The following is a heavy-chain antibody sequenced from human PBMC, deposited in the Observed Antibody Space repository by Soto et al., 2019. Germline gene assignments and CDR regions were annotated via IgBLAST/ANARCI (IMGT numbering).Heavy chain of an antibody. CDR2: IIPIFGTA. CDR3: ARGGGDGSNYYYYGMDV. D-gene: IGHD2-21*01. V-gene: IGHV1-69*13. J-gene: IGHJ6*02. CDR1: GGTFSSYA. Sequence: SVKVSCKASGGTFSSYAISWVRQAPGQGLEWMGGIIPIFGTANYAQKFQGRVTITADESTSTAYMELSSLRSEDTAVYFCARGGGDGSNYYYYGMDVWGQGTTVTVSS.